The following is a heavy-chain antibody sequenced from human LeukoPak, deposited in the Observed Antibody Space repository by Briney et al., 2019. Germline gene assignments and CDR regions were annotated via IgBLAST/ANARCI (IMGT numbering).Heavy chain of an antibody. CDR3: ARVVRYSSSWFKRGEYYFDY. CDR1: GFTFSSYW. D-gene: IGHD6-13*01. CDR2: INSDGSST. Sequence: PGGSLRLSCAASGFTFSSYWMHWVRQAPGKGLVWVSRINSDGSSTSYADSVKGRFTISRDNAKNTLYLQMNSLRAEDTAVYYCARVVRYSSSWFKRGEYYFDYWGQGTLVTVSS. J-gene: IGHJ4*02. V-gene: IGHV3-74*01.